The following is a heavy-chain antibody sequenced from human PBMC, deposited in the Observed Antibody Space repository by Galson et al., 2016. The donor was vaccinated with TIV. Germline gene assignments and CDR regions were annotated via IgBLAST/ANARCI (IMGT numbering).Heavy chain of an antibody. Sequence: SVKVSCKASGGTFSNYAISWVRQAPGQGLEWMGGIIPIFAIAKYAQKFQGRVTITAGESTSTAYMELSSLRSEDTAVYYCARAAGHSASGSYPGYWGQGTLVTVSA. CDR1: GGTFSNYA. D-gene: IGHD3-10*01. V-gene: IGHV1-69*13. CDR3: ARAAGHSASGSYPGY. CDR2: IIPIFAIA. J-gene: IGHJ4*02.